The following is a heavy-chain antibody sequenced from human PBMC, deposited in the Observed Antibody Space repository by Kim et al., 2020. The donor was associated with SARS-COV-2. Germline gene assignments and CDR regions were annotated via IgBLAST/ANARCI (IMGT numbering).Heavy chain of an antibody. CDR1: GYSFSRYT. J-gene: IGHJ6*02. V-gene: IGHV7-4-1*02. CDR3: ARAWDTTGWSDLDV. D-gene: IGHD6-19*01. Sequence: ASVKVSCKASGYSFSRYTMNWLRQAPGQGLEWMGWINTNTGTPTYTQDFTGRFVFSLDTSVTTAFLQISSLEAEDTAVYYCARAWDTTGWSDLDVWGQGTTVTVSS. CDR2: INTNTGTP.